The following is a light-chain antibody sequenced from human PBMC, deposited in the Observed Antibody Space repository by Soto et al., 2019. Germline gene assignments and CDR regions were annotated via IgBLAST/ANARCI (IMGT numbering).Light chain of an antibody. CDR3: QQYNNWPEIT. Sequence: EIVMTQSPATLSVAPGERATLSCRASQSVSSKLDWYQQKPGQAPRLLISGESTRATGTPARFSGSGSGTEFTLTISSLQSEDFALYYCQQYNNWPEITFGQGTRLEIK. CDR1: QSVSSK. V-gene: IGKV3-15*01. J-gene: IGKJ5*01. CDR2: GES.